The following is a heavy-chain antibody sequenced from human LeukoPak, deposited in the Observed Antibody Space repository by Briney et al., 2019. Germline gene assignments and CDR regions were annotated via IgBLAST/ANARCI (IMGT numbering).Heavy chain of an antibody. CDR1: GYSFTSYW. CDR2: IYPGDSDT. CDR3: ARGRGYCSGGSCYYFDY. V-gene: IGHV5-51*01. J-gene: IGHJ4*02. D-gene: IGHD2-15*01. Sequence: GESLKISCKGSGYSFTSYWIGWVRQMPGKGLEWMGIIYPGDSDTRYSPSFQGQVTISADKSISTAYLQWSSLKASDSAMYYCARGRGYCSGGSCYYFDYWGQGTLVTVSS.